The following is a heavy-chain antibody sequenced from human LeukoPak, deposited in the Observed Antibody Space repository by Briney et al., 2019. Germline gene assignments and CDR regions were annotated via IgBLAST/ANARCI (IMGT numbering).Heavy chain of an antibody. J-gene: IGHJ4*02. CDR3: ARQYGSGSYYNGLNY. D-gene: IGHD3-10*01. CDR1: GYTFTSFS. Sequence: SVKVSCKASGYTFTSFSISWVRQAPGQGLEWMGRIIPILGIANYAQKFQGRVTITADKSTSTAYMELSSLRSEDTAVYYCARQYGSGSYYNGLNYWGQGTLVTVSS. CDR2: IIPILGIA. V-gene: IGHV1-69*02.